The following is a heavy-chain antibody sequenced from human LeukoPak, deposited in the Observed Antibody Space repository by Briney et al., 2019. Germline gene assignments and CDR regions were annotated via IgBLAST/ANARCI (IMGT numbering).Heavy chain of an antibody. V-gene: IGHV4-39*01. J-gene: IGHJ4*02. CDR1: GGSISSSSYY. D-gene: IGHD2-15*01. CDR2: IYYSGST. CDR3: ARLSGGGSFFDY. Sequence: PSETLSLTCTVSGGSISSSSYYWGWIRQPRGKGLEWIGSIYYSGSTYYNPSLKSRVTISVDTSKNQFSLKLSSVTAADTAVYYCARLSGGGSFFDYWGQGTLVTVSS.